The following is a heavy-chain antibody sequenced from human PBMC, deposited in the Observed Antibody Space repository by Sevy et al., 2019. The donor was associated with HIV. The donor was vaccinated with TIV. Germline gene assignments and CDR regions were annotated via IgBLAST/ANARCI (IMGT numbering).Heavy chain of an antibody. J-gene: IGHJ6*02. CDR2: ISYDGSNK. V-gene: IGHV3-30-3*01. CDR3: AREISGRIAAAVAHYYYGMDV. D-gene: IGHD6-13*01. Sequence: GGSLRLSCAASGFTFSSYAMHWVRQAPGKGLEWVAVISYDGSNKYYADSVKGLFTISRANSKNTPYLQMNSLRAEATAVYYGAREISGRIAAAVAHYYYGMDVWGQGTTVTVSS. CDR1: GFTFSSYA.